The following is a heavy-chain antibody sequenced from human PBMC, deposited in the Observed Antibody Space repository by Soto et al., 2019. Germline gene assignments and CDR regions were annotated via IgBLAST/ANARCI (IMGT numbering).Heavy chain of an antibody. Sequence: GGSLRLSCAASGLISNSYAMSWVRKAPGQGLEWVSAISGSGGTTYYADSVKGRCTISRDNSKNTLYLQMNSLRAEATAADYFYNDCAVVPAATTDWFDPWGQGRLVTVSS. V-gene: IGHV3-23*01. J-gene: IGHJ5*02. CDR3: YNDCAVVPAATTDWFDP. CDR1: GLISNSYA. D-gene: IGHD2-2*01. CDR2: ISGSGGTT.